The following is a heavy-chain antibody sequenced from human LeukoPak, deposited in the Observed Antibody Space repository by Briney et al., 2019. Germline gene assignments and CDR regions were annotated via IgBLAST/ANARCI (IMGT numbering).Heavy chain of an antibody. CDR1: GFTFSSYD. J-gene: IGHJ5*02. Sequence: GGSLRLSCAASGFTFSSYDMHWVRQAPGKGLESVAFIRYDGSNKYYADSVKGRFTISRDNSKNTLYLQMNSLRAEDTAVYYCAKDLRKGNYYPNWFDPWGQGTLVTVSS. D-gene: IGHD3-22*01. CDR2: IRYDGSNK. CDR3: AKDLRKGNYYPNWFDP. V-gene: IGHV3-30*02.